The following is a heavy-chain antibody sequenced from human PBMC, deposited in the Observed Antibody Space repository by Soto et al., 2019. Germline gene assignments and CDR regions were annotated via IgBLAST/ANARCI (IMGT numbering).Heavy chain of an antibody. CDR2: IYYSGST. D-gene: IGHD4-17*01. V-gene: IGHV4-59*12. J-gene: IGHJ4*02. CDR3: ARGWSVYGDYYFDY. CDR1: GGSISGYF. Sequence: PSETLSLTCTVSGGSISGYFWSWIRQPPGKGLEWIGYIYYSGSTKYNPSLKSRVTISVDTSKNQFSLKLSSVSAADTAVYYCARGWSVYGDYYFDYWGQGTLVTVSS.